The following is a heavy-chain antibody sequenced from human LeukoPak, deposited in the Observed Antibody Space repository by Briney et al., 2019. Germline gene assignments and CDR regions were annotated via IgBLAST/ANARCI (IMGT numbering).Heavy chain of an antibody. V-gene: IGHV3-23*01. CDR2: ISGSGGST. CDR1: GFTFSSYA. D-gene: IGHD2-2*01. J-gene: IGHJ4*02. CDR3: AKVHRRWYQLRSAGYFDY. Sequence: GGSLRLSCAASGFTFSSYAMSWVRQASGKGLEWVSAISGSGGSTYYADSVKGRFTISRDNSKNTLYLQMNSLRAEDTAVYYCAKVHRRWYQLRSAGYFDYWGQGTLVTVSS.